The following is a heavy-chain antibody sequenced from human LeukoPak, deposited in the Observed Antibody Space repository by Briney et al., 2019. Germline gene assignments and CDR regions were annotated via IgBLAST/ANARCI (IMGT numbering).Heavy chain of an antibody. J-gene: IGHJ4*02. CDR1: GGSVSGYY. D-gene: IGHD1-26*01. CDR3: ARENSGSYREFDY. CDR2: IYFSGST. V-gene: IGHV4-59*02. Sequence: PSETLSLTCTVSGGSVSGYYWSWIRQPPGKGLEWIGYIYFSGSTSYNPSLMSRGTISVDTSKNQFSLKLSSVTAADTAVFYCARENSGSYREFDYWGQGTLVTVSS.